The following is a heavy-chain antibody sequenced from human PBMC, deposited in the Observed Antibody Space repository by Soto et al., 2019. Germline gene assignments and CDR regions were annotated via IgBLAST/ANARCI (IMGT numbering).Heavy chain of an antibody. D-gene: IGHD1-26*01. V-gene: IGHV3-33*01. CDR2: IWYDGSNK. J-gene: IGHJ4*02. CDR1: GFTFSSYG. CDR3: AREGRAHSFDY. Sequence: GGSLRLSCAASGFTFSSYGMHWVRQAPGKGLEWVAVIWYDGSNKYYADSVKGRFTISRDNSKNTLYLQMNSLRAEDTAVYYCAREGRAHSFDYWGQGTLVTVSS.